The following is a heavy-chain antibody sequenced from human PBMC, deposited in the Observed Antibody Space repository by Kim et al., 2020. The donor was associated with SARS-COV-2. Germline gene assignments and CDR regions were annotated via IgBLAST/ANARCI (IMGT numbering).Heavy chain of an antibody. CDR2: IYYSGST. Sequence: SETLSLTCTVSGGSISSYYWSWIRQPPGKGLEWIAYIYYSGSTTYNPSLKSRVTISVDTSKNQFSLKLSSVTAADTAVYYCASRDGLGYFDYWGQGTLVT. D-gene: IGHD7-27*01. CDR3: ASRDGLGYFDY. J-gene: IGHJ4*02. V-gene: IGHV4-59*01. CDR1: GGSISSYY.